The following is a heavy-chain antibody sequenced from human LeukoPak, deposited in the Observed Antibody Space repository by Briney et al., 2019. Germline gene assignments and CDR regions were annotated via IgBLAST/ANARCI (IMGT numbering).Heavy chain of an antibody. V-gene: IGHV4-39*07. CDR2: IYYSGST. Sequence: SETLSLTCTVSGGSISSSSYYWGWIRQPPGKGLEWIGSIYYSGSTYYNPSLKSRVTISVDTSKNQFSLKLSSVTAADTAVYYCARGKNWFDPWGQGTLVTVSS. J-gene: IGHJ5*02. CDR1: GGSISSSSYY. CDR3: ARGKNWFDP.